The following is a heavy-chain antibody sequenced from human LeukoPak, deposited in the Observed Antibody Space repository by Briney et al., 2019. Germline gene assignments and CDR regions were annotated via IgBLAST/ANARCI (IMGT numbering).Heavy chain of an antibody. Sequence: PSETLSLTCAVSGGSISSGGYSWSWIRQPPGKGLEWIGYIYYSGSTYYNPSLKSRVTISVDTSKNQFSLKLSSVTAADTAVYYCARDPHSSGWRPSYYFDYWGQGTLVTVSS. CDR1: GGSISSGGYS. CDR2: IYYSGST. J-gene: IGHJ4*02. D-gene: IGHD6-19*01. V-gene: IGHV4-30-4*07. CDR3: ARDPHSSGWRPSYYFDY.